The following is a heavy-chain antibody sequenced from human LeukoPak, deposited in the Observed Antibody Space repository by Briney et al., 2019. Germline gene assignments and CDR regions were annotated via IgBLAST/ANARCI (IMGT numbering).Heavy chain of an antibody. D-gene: IGHD4-23*01. V-gene: IGHV3-30*18. Sequence: GGSLRLSCAASGFTFSSYGMHWVRQAPGKGLEWVAVISYDGSNKYYADSVKGRFTISRDNSKNTLYPQMNSLRAEDTAVYYCAKGAMTTVVTGRYFDYWGQGTLVTVSS. CDR3: AKGAMTTVVTGRYFDY. CDR1: GFTFSSYG. CDR2: ISYDGSNK. J-gene: IGHJ4*02.